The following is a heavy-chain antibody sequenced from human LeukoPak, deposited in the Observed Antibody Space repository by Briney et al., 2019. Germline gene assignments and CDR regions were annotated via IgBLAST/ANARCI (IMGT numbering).Heavy chain of an antibody. CDR2: INHSGGT. V-gene: IGHV4-34*01. CDR3: ARGVDYYGV. CDR1: GGSFSGYS. J-gene: IGHJ4*02. Sequence: SETLSLTCAVYGGSFSGYSWNWIREPPVKGLEWIGEINHSGGTNYNPSLKSRVTISVDTSKKQFSLKLSSVTAADTAVYYCARGVDYYGVWGQGTLVTVSS. D-gene: IGHD3-10*01.